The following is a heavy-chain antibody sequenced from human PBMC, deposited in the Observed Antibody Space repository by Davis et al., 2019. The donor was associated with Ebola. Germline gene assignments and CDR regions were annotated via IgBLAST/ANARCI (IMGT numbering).Heavy chain of an antibody. CDR2: VSGNNGKT. CDR1: GYSFTHYS. Sequence: ASVKVSCKASGYSFTHYSFSWVRQAPGQGLEWMGWVSGNNGKTDYAQKFQGRVTMTTDTSTSTAYMELRSLTSDDTAVYYCARGGDADYVFLYNYYGMDVWGQGTTVTVS. CDR3: ARGGDADYVFLYNYYGMDV. D-gene: IGHD4-17*01. V-gene: IGHV1-18*01. J-gene: IGHJ6*02.